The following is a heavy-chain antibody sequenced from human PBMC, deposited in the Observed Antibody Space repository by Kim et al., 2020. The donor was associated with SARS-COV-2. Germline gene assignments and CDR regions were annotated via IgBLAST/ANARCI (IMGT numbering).Heavy chain of an antibody. J-gene: IGHJ5*02. CDR3: ARLGNWYVASIDP. D-gene: IGHD1-1*01. CDR1: GYSFTSYW. Sequence: GASLKISCKGSGYSFTSYWIGWVRQMPGKGLEWMGTIYPGDSDTRYSPSFQGQVTISADKSISTAYLQWSSLKASDTAMYYCARLGNWYVASIDPWGQGTLVTVSS. V-gene: IGHV5-51*01. CDR2: IYPGDSDT.